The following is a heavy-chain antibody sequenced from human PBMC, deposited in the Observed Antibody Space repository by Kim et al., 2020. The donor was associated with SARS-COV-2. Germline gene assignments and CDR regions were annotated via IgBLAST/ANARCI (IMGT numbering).Heavy chain of an antibody. CDR2: INHSGST. Sequence: SETLSLTCAVYGGSFSGYYWSWIRQPPWKGLEWIGEINHSGSTNYNPSLKSRVTISVDTSKNQFSLKLSSVTAAETAVYYCAGNNHYDQSNHPSNSLSCWGQGTLVTVSS. D-gene: IGHD4-4*01. CDR3: AGNNHYDQSNHPSNSLSC. CDR1: GGSFSGYY. J-gene: IGHJ4*02. V-gene: IGHV4-34*01.